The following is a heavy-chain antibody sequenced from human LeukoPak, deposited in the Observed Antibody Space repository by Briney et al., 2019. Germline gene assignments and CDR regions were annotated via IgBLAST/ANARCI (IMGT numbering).Heavy chain of an antibody. J-gene: IGHJ6*02. CDR1: GGSVSSSTCY. CDR3: ARALARGVGPLGHYSYGMDV. CDR2: MYYSGST. Sequence: PSETLSLTCTVSGGSVSSSTCYCGWIRQPPGKWLEWIGRMYYSGSTYYNPSPKSRVTISVDTSKDQFSLNMSSVNDAETAVYYCARALARGVGPLGHYSYGMDVWGQGTPVTVSS. V-gene: IGHV4-39*01. D-gene: IGHD1-26*01.